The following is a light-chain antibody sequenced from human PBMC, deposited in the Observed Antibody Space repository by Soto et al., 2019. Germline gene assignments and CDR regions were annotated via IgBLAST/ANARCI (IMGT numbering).Light chain of an antibody. V-gene: IGLV3-21*04. CDR2: YDS. CDR3: QVWDSSSDHPV. J-gene: IGLJ3*02. CDR1: NIGSKS. Sequence: SYELTQPPSVSVAPGKTARITCGGNNIGSKSVHWYQQKPRQAPVLVIYYDSDRPSGIPERFSGSNSGNTATLTTSRVEAGDEADYYCQVWDSSSDHPVFGGGTKLTVL.